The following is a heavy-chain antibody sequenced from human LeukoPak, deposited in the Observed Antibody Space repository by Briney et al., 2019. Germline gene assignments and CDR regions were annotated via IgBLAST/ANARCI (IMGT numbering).Heavy chain of an antibody. V-gene: IGHV1-69*13. CDR3: ARLVADYVSPGLSDKNFDY. CDR1: GGTFSSYA. Sequence: SVKVSCKASGGTFSSYAISWVRQAPGQGLEWMGGIIPIFGTANYAQKFQGRVTITADESTSIAYMELSSLRSEDTAVYYCARLVADYVSPGLSDKNFDYWGQGTLVTVSS. CDR2: IIPIFGTA. D-gene: IGHD3-16*01. J-gene: IGHJ4*02.